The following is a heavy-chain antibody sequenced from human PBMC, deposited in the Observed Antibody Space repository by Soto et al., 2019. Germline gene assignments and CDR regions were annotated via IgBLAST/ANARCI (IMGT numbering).Heavy chain of an antibody. CDR1: GFTFDDYG. J-gene: IGHJ4*02. D-gene: IGHD2-21*01. V-gene: IGHV3-20*04. CDR3: ARGVRYYSSEKPANFDY. Sequence: PGGSLRLSCAASGFTFDDYGMSWVRQAPGKGLEWVSGINWNGGSTGYGDSVEGRFTISRDNAENSLFLQVNSLRADDTAVYYCARGVRYYSSEKPANFDYWGQGALVTVSS. CDR2: INWNGGST.